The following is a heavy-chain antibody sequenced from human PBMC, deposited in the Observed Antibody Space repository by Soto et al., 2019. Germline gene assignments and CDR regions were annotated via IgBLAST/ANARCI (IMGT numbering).Heavy chain of an antibody. V-gene: IGHV1-69*13. D-gene: IGHD6-6*01. CDR2: IIPIFGTA. CDR1: GGTFSSYA. CDR3: ARGAARTFYYYGMDV. Sequence: SVKVSCKASGGTFSSYAISWVRQAPGQGLEWMGGIIPIFGTANYAQKFQGRVMITADESTSTAYMELRSLKSEDTAGYDWARGAARTFYYYGMDVWGQGTTVTVSS. J-gene: IGHJ6*02.